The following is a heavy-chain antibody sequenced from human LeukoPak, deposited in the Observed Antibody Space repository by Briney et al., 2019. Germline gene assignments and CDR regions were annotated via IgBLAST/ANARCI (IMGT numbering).Heavy chain of an antibody. Sequence: GGSLRLSCAASGFTFSSYSMQWVRQAPGKGLEWVGIMSNSGENTFYGEAVKGRFTISRDNSQNTLYLQMNSLRPEDTAVYYCAKGGASVTRYVDYWGQGTLVTVSS. CDR1: GFTFSSYS. J-gene: IGHJ4*02. D-gene: IGHD4-17*01. V-gene: IGHV3-30*18. CDR2: MSNSGENT. CDR3: AKGGASVTRYVDY.